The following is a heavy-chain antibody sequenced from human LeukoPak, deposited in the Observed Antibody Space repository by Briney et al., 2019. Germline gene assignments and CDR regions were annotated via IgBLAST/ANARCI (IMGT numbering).Heavy chain of an antibody. V-gene: IGHV3-23*01. J-gene: IGHJ4*02. D-gene: IGHD2-15*01. CDR1: GFTFSKYA. CDR2: IDKSGAKT. Sequence: PGGSLRLSCAASGFTFSKYAMSWVRQVPGKGLEWVSTIDKSGAKTYYADSVKGRFTTSRDNSNSALYLQMNSLRAEDTAMYYCASRHCSGGGCYFAGADPFDYWGQGTLVTVSS. CDR3: ASRHCSGGGCYFAGADPFDY.